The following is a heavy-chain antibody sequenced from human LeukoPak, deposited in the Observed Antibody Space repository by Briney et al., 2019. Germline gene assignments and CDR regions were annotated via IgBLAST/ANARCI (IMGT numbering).Heavy chain of an antibody. CDR2: IYYSGST. CDR3: VRHLYLRNWFDP. CDR1: GGSISSSSYY. Sequence: SETLSLTCTVSGGSISSSSYYWGWIRQPPGKGLEWIGSIYYSGSTYYNPSLKSRVTMSVDTSKNQFSLKLSSVTAADTAVYCCVRHLYLRNWFDPWGQGTLVTVSS. V-gene: IGHV4-39*07. J-gene: IGHJ5*02. D-gene: IGHD2-2*02.